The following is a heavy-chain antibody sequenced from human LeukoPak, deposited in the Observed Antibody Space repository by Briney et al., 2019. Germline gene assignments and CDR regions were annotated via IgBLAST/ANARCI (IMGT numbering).Heavy chain of an antibody. Sequence: SVTVSCTAAGGTFSSYAISWVRQAPGQGLEWMGGSIPIFGTANYAQKFQVRLTITADKSTSTAYMELSRLRSEDTAVYYCARGYCSSTSCEAFDIWGQGTMVTVSS. CDR2: SIPIFGTA. J-gene: IGHJ3*02. CDR3: ARGYCSSTSCEAFDI. CDR1: GGTFSSYA. V-gene: IGHV1-69*06. D-gene: IGHD2-2*01.